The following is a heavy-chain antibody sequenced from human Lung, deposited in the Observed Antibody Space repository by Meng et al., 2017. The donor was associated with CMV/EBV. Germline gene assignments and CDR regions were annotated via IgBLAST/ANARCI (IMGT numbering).Heavy chain of an antibody. CDR1: GFTFSGYW. Sequence: GESLKISCAASGFTFSGYWMNWVRQTPGKGLEWVANIKQDGSAKYYADSVKGRFTISRDNAENSLYLQMNSLRAEDTAIYYCARGGPCSNGVCSDYGMDVWXQGTXVTVSS. CDR3: ARGGPCSNGVCSDYGMDV. CDR2: IKQDGSAK. J-gene: IGHJ6*02. V-gene: IGHV3-7*01. D-gene: IGHD2-8*01.